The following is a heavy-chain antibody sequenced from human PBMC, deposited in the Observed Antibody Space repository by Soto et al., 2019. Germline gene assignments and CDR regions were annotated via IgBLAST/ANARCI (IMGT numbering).Heavy chain of an antibody. J-gene: IGHJ5*02. V-gene: IGHV4-30-4*01. D-gene: IGHD3-3*01. CDR1: GGSISSGDYY. CDR2: IYYSGST. Sequence: QVQLQESGPGLVKPSQTLSLTCTVSGGSISSGDYYWSWIRQPPGKGLEWIGYIYYSGSTYYNPSLKGRVTITVDTSKNQVSLKLGSVTAADTAVYYCVRGQEGVRFLAWFDPWGQGTLVTVSS. CDR3: VRGQEGVRFLAWFDP.